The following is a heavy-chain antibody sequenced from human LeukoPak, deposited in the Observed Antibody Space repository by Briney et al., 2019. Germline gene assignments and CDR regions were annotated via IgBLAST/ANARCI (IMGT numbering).Heavy chain of an antibody. CDR3: AKDSPFYYDSSGYPDY. Sequence: GGSLRLSCAASGFTFSSYAMSWVRQAPGKGLEWVSAISGSGGSTYYADSVKGRFTISRDNSKNTLYLQMNSLRAEDTAVYYCAKDSPFYYDSSGYPDYWGQGTLVTVSP. D-gene: IGHD3-22*01. V-gene: IGHV3-23*01. CDR1: GFTFSSYA. CDR2: ISGSGGST. J-gene: IGHJ4*02.